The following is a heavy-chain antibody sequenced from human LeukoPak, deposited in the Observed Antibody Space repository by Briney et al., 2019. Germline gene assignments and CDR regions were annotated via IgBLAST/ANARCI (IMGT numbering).Heavy chain of an antibody. CDR3: AKRLNYYGSGSYLDY. CDR2: INPSGGST. D-gene: IGHD3-10*01. J-gene: IGHJ4*02. CDR1: GYTFTSYY. Sequence: ASVKVSCKASGYTFTSYYMHWVRQAPGQGLEWMGIINPSGGSTSYAQKFQGRVTMTRDTSTSTVYMELSSLRSEDTAVYYCAKRLNYYGSGSYLDYWGQGTLVTVSS. V-gene: IGHV1-46*01.